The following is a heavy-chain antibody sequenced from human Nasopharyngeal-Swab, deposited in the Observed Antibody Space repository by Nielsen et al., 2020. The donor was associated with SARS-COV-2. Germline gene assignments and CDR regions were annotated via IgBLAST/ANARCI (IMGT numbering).Heavy chain of an antibody. J-gene: IGHJ6*03. CDR2: IIPIFGTA. D-gene: IGHD2-2*01. CDR1: VGTFSRYA. CDR3: ARDSGGIVVVPAAPWHYMDV. Sequence: SVTVSCKASVGTFSRYAISWVLHPPGQGLEWMGGIIPIFGTAHYAQKFQGRVTITAEESTSTAYMELSSLRSEETAVYYCARDSGGIVVVPAAPWHYMDVWGKGTTVTVSS. V-gene: IGHV1-69*13.